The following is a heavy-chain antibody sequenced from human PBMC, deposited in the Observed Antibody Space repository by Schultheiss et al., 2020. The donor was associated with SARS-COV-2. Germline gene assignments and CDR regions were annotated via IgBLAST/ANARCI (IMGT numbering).Heavy chain of an antibody. CDR1: GFTFSDYY. Sequence: GESLKISCAASGFTFSDYYMSWVRQAPGKGLEWVSAISGSGGSTYYADSVKGRFTISRDNSKNTLYLQMNSLRAEDTAVYYCARDRPEWELNYYYYGMDVWGQGTTVTVSS. D-gene: IGHD1-26*01. CDR3: ARDRPEWELNYYYYGMDV. CDR2: ISGSGGST. J-gene: IGHJ6*02. V-gene: IGHV3-23*01.